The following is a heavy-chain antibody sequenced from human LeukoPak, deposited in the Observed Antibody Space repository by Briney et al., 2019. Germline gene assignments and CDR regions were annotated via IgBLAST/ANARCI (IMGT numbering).Heavy chain of an antibody. D-gene: IGHD5-24*01. V-gene: IGHV3-30*02. CDR2: IRYDGTNR. CDR1: GFSFSDYG. Sequence: PGGSLRLSCVASGFSFSDYGIHWVRQAPGKGVEWVAVIRYDGTNRLYSDSVKGRFTISRDNSKNTLFLEMSSLRVEDTAVYYCAKDWAVRDGYSYYFDYWGQGTLVTVSS. CDR3: AKDWAVRDGYSYYFDY. J-gene: IGHJ4*02.